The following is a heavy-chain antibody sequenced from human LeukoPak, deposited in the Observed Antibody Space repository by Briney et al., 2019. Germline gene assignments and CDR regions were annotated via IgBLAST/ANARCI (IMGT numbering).Heavy chain of an antibody. CDR1: EFSFSDSG. Sequence: GGSLRLSCAASEFSFSDSGMHWVRQAPGKGLEWVAVISYDGSGKYYADSVKGRFTISRDNSKQTLYLQMNGLRAEDTAVYYCAREMKGFLEWPIDYWGQGTLVTVSS. CDR2: ISYDGSGK. D-gene: IGHD3-3*01. CDR3: AREMKGFLEWPIDY. V-gene: IGHV3-30*03. J-gene: IGHJ4*02.